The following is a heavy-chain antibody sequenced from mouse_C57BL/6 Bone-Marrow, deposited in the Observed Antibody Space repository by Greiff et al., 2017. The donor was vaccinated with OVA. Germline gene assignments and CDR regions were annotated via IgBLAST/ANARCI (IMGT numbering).Heavy chain of an antibody. Sequence: VKLQQSGAELARPGASVKLSCKASGYTFTSYGISWVTQRTGQGLEWIGEIYPRSGNTYYNEKFTGKATLTADNYSRTAYMELRSLTSEDSAVYFSARGRGYYYGSPPYAMDSWAQGTSVPVSS. J-gene: IGHJ4*01. CDR2: IYPRSGNT. D-gene: IGHD1-1*01. CDR3: ARGRGYYYGSPPYAMDS. CDR1: GYTFTSYG. V-gene: IGHV1-81*01.